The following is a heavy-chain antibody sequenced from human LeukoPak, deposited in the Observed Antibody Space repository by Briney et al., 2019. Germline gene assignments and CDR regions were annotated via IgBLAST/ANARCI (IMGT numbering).Heavy chain of an antibody. CDR2: IYTSGCT. J-gene: IGHJ4*02. Sequence: PSETLSLTCTVSGGSINNYFWSWIRQPAGKGLEWIGRIYTSGCTNYNPSLKSPVTMSIDTSKNQFSLKVTSVTDADTAVYYCARDPYNNSPFDYWGQGILVTVSS. CDR1: GGSINNYF. V-gene: IGHV4-4*07. CDR3: ARDPYNNSPFDY. D-gene: IGHD4-11*01.